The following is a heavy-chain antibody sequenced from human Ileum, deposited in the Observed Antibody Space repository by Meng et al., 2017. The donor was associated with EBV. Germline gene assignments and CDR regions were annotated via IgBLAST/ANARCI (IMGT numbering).Heavy chain of an antibody. CDR2: ITHSGST. Sequence: HVQIQQWGAGLCTPSEALALTFAVDGWSLSGYYWSWIRQPPGKGLEWIGEITHSGSTNYNSSLKSRVTILVDTSKNQLSLKMNSVTAADTAVYYCARCYDSSGYYELNHFDHWGQGTLVTVSS. CDR1: GWSLSGYY. D-gene: IGHD3-22*01. V-gene: IGHV4-34*01. J-gene: IGHJ4*02. CDR3: ARCYDSSGYYELNHFDH.